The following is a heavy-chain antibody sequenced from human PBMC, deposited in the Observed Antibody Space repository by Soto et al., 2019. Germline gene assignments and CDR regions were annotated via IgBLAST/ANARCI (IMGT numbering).Heavy chain of an antibody. Sequence: QVQLVQSGAEVKKPGASVKVSCEASGYTFTSYAMHWVRQAPGQRLEWMGWINAGNGNTQYSQKFQGRVTITRDTSASTAYMDLSSLRSEDTAVYFCARGACSGGNCYSFHFDYWGQGTLVTVSS. CDR2: INAGNGNT. V-gene: IGHV1-3*01. CDR3: ARGACSGGNCYSFHFDY. D-gene: IGHD2-15*01. CDR1: GYTFTSYA. J-gene: IGHJ4*02.